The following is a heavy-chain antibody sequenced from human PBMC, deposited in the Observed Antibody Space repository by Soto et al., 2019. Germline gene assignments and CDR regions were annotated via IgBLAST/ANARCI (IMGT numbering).Heavy chain of an antibody. Sequence: SETLSLTCAVYGGSFSGYYWSWIRQPPGKGLEWIGEINHSGSTNYTPSFKSRVTISVDTSKNQFSLKLRSVTAANTAVYYFARARQLWPQTPPKNWGQGTLVTVSS. CDR1: GGSFSGYY. CDR3: ARARQLWPQTPPKN. J-gene: IGHJ4*02. CDR2: INHSGST. V-gene: IGHV4-34*01. D-gene: IGHD5-18*01.